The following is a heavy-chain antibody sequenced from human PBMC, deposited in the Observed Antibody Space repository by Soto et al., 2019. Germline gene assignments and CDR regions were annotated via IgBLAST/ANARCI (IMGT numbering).Heavy chain of an antibody. CDR1: GYTLTSYD. CDR3: ARGQQQLVEYYYYYYYMDV. J-gene: IGHJ6*03. CDR2: MNPNSGNT. Sequence: GASVKVSCKASGYTLTSYDINWVRQATGQGLEWMGWMNPNSGNTGYAQKFQGRVTMTRNTSISTAYMELSSLRSEDTTVYYCARGQQQLVEYYYYYYYMDVWGKGTTVTVSS. D-gene: IGHD6-13*01. V-gene: IGHV1-8*01.